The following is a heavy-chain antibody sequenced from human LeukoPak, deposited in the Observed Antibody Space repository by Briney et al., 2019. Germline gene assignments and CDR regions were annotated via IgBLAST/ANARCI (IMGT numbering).Heavy chain of an antibody. CDR2: ISAYNGNT. Sequence: ASVKVSCKASGYTFTSYGISWVRQAPGQGLEWMGWISAYNGNTNYEQKLQGRVTMTTDTSTSTAYIELRSLRSDDTAVDYCARDGYCSSTSCYTAPFDYWGQGTLVTVSS. CDR1: GYTFTSYG. D-gene: IGHD2-2*02. CDR3: ARDGYCSSTSCYTAPFDY. J-gene: IGHJ4*02. V-gene: IGHV1-18*01.